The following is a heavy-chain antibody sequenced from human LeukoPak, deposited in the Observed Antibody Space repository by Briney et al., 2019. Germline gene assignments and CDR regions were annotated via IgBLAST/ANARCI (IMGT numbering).Heavy chain of an antibody. D-gene: IGHD3-22*01. Sequence: GGSLRLSCAASGFTVSSNYMSWVRQAPGKGLEWVSVIYSGGSTYYADSVKGRFTISRDNSKNTLYLQMNSLRAEDTAVYYCAREWNYESSGYFYYYWGQGTLVTVPS. J-gene: IGHJ4*02. CDR1: GFTVSSNY. CDR2: IYSGGST. V-gene: IGHV3-53*01. CDR3: AREWNYESSGYFYYY.